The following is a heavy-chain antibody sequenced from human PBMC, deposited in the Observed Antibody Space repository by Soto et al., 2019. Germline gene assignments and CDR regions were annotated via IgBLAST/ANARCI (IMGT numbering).Heavy chain of an antibody. J-gene: IGHJ4*02. Sequence: QVQLVQSGAEVKKPGSSVKVSCKASGDTFSSYSINWVRQAPGQGLEWMGEISPIFGTANYAQKFQGRVTITADESTSTAYMELSSLRSEDTAVYYCARDGGRHSGGIDYWGQGPLVTVSS. CDR3: ARDGGRHSGGIDY. D-gene: IGHD1-26*01. CDR1: GDTFSSYS. V-gene: IGHV1-69*01. CDR2: ISPIFGTA.